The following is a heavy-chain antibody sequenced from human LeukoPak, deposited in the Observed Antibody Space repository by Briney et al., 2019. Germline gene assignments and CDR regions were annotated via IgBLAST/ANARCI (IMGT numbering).Heavy chain of an antibody. V-gene: IGHV4-61*02. CDR1: GGSISSGSYY. Sequence: PSQTLSLTCTVSGGSISSGSYYWSWIRQPAGKGLEWIGRIYTSGSTNYNPSLKSRVTISVDTSKNQFSLKLSSVTAADTAVYYCARTPIYGWRRVGWFDPWGQGTLVTVSS. CDR2: IYTSGST. D-gene: IGHD6-19*01. CDR3: ARTPIYGWRRVGWFDP. J-gene: IGHJ5*02.